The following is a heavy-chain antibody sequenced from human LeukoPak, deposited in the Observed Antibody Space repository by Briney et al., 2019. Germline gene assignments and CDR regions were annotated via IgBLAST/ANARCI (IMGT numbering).Heavy chain of an antibody. D-gene: IGHD3-22*01. J-gene: IGHJ4*02. CDR3: ARAKAGITMTL. CDR1: GFTFSSYA. Sequence: GGSLRLSCAASGFTFSSYAMSWVRQAPGKGLEWVSAISGSGGSTYYADSVKGRFTISRDNSKNSLYLQMNSLRAEDTAVYYCARAKAGITMTLWGQGTLVTVSS. V-gene: IGHV3-23*01. CDR2: ISGSGGST.